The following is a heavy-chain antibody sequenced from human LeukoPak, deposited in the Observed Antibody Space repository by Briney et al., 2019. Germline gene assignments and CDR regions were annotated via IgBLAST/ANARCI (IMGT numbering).Heavy chain of an antibody. CDR2: VSGSGGDT. V-gene: IGHV3-23*01. D-gene: IGHD4-17*01. Sequence: PGGSLRLSCATSGFTFNYYAMTWVRQAPGKALEWVSAVSGSGGDTYYADSVKGRFTISRDNSKNTVYLQMNSLRAEDTAVYYCAKDLRFDHGDYGDYFDSWGQGTLVTVSS. CDR3: AKDLRFDHGDYGDYFDS. CDR1: GFTFNYYA. J-gene: IGHJ4*02.